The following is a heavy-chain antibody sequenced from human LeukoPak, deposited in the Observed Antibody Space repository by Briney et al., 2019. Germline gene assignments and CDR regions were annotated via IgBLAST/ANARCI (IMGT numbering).Heavy chain of an antibody. J-gene: IGHJ2*01. CDR3: ARASYYDSSGYYRGADWYFDL. CDR1: GFTFSSYD. V-gene: IGHV3-13*01. D-gene: IGHD3-22*01. Sequence: GGSLRLSCAASGFTFSSYDMHWVRQATGKGLEWASAIGTAGDTYYPGSVKGRFTISRENAKNSLYLQMNSLRAGDTAVYYCARASYYDSSGYYRGADWYFDLWGRGTLVTVSS. CDR2: IGTAGDT.